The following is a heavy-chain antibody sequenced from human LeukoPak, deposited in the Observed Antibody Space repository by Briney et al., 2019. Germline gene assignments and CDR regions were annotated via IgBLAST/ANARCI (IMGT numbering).Heavy chain of an antibody. J-gene: IGHJ4*02. Sequence: GGSLRLSCAASGFTLSSYAMSWVRQAPGKGLEWVSSISASGGSTNYADSVKGRFTISRDNSKNTVYLQMNSLRAEDTAVYYCAREYSSSSGGLDYWGQGTLVTVSS. V-gene: IGHV3-23*01. CDR1: GFTLSSYA. CDR3: AREYSSSSGGLDY. CDR2: ISASGGST. D-gene: IGHD6-6*01.